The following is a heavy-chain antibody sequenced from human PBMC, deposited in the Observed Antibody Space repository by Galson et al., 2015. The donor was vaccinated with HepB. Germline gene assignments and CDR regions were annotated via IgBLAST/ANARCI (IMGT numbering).Heavy chain of an antibody. CDR1: GFTFSSYW. CDR3: ARGSPGDAFDI. CDR2: INSDGSST. V-gene: IGHV3-74*01. Sequence: SLRLSCAASGFTFSSYWMHWVHQAPGKGLVWVSRINSDGSSTSYADSVKGRFTISRDNAKNTLYLQMNSLRAEDTAVYYCARGSPGDAFDIWGQGTMVTVSS. J-gene: IGHJ3*02. D-gene: IGHD3-10*01.